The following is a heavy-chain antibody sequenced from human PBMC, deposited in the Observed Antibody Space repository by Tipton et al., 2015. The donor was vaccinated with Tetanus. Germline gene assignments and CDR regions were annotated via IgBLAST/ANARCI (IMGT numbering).Heavy chain of an antibody. Sequence: GLVKPSETLSLTCTVSGGSISGSYWNWIRQPPGKGLEWIGYVYYNGNTHYNPALKSRVTISVDTSKNQFSLRLTSVTAADTAVYYCARSKLLWFGESLSGFDSWGQGTLVTVSA. D-gene: IGHD3-10*01. J-gene: IGHJ4*02. CDR3: ARSKLLWFGESLSGFDS. CDR2: VYYNGNT. V-gene: IGHV4-59*01. CDR1: GGSISGSY.